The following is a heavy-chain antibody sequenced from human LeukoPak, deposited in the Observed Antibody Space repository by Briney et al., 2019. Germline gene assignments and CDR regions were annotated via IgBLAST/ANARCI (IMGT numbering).Heavy chain of an antibody. CDR2: IIPIFGIA. V-gene: IGHV1-69*04. Sequence: ASVKVSCKASGGTFSSYAISWVRQAPGQGLEWMGRIIPIFGIANHAQKFQGRVTITADKSTSTAYMELSSLRSEDTAVYYCARDHDILTGFDYWGQGTLVTVSS. CDR1: GGTFSSYA. CDR3: ARDHDILTGFDY. D-gene: IGHD3-9*01. J-gene: IGHJ4*02.